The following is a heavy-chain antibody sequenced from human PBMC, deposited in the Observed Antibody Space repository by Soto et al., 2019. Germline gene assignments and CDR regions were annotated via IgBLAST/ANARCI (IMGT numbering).Heavy chain of an antibody. CDR2: INKDGSQT. V-gene: IGHV3-7*01. J-gene: IGHJ4*02. CDR3: VKEIAAAQ. CDR1: GFTFSNYW. D-gene: IGHD6-25*01. Sequence: EVQLVESGGALVQPGGSLRLTCATSGFTFSNYWMTWVRQAPGKGLEWVANINKDGSQTSFVDSVKGRFTIFRDNAKSSLYLQMNRLRGEDTAKDYCVKEIAAAQWGQGTLVTVSS.